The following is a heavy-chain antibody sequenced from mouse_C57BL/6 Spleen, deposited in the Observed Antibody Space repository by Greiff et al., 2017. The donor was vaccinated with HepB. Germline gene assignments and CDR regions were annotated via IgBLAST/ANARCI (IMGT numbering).Heavy chain of an antibody. CDR1: GYTFTSYW. J-gene: IGHJ4*01. Sequence: QVQLQQPGAELVRPGSSVKLSCKASGYTFTSYWMHWVKQRPIQGLEWIGNIDPSDSETHYNQKFKDKATLTVDKSSSTAYMQLSSLTSEDSAVYYCARSPYPYYYAMDYWGQGTSVTVSS. CDR3: ARSPYPYYYAMDY. CDR2: IDPSDSET. V-gene: IGHV1-52*01.